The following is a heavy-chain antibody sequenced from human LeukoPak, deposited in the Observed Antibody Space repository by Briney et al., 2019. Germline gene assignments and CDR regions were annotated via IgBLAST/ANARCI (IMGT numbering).Heavy chain of an antibody. J-gene: IGHJ6*03. CDR3: AKDATAVHGTVYMDV. Sequence: GGSLRLACAASGFTFISYTMNWVRQAPGKRLEWVSSISSSSDYLYYADSVKGRFTISRDNAKKSLYLQMHSLRVEDTAVYYCAKDATAVHGTVYMDVWGKGTTVTISS. CDR2: ISSSSDYL. D-gene: IGHD3-10*01. V-gene: IGHV3-21*01. CDR1: GFTFISYT.